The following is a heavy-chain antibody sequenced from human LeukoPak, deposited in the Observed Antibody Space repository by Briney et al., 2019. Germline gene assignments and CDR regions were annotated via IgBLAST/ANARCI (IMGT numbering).Heavy chain of an antibody. CDR1: GFRFNNYA. J-gene: IGHJ4*02. CDR2: ISDNGGST. Sequence: GGSLRLSCAASGFRFNNYARSWVRKAPGKGLEWVTAISDNGGSTYYADSVKRQFTISRDNSKDTLYLQMNSLRGDDTAVYHCAKGPSPGYCSSTSRYYDYWGQGTLVTVSS. D-gene: IGHD2-2*01. CDR3: AKGPSPGYCSSTSRYYDY. V-gene: IGHV3-23*01.